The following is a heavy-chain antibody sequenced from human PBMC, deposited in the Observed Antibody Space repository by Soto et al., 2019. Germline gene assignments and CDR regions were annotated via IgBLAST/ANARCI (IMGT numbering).Heavy chain of an antibody. CDR1: GGSLNSYA. CDR2: IIPVFGTP. Sequence: QVQLVQSGAEVKKPGSSVKVSCKASGGSLNSYAIIWVRQAPGQGLEWMGGIIPVFGTPNHAQTFQGRVTITADESTSTAYMELSNLRSEDTAVYYCARGDIVARTPNWFDPWGQGTLVTVSS. CDR3: ARGDIVARTPNWFDP. V-gene: IGHV1-69*01. D-gene: IGHD5-12*01. J-gene: IGHJ5*02.